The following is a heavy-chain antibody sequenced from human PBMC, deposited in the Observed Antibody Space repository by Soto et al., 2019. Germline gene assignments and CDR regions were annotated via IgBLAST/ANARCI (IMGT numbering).Heavy chain of an antibody. Sequence: SETLSLTCTVSGGSISSSSYYWGWIRQPPGKGLGWIGSIHYSGSTCYNPSLKSRVTISVDTSKNQFSLKLSSVTAADTAVYYCASQSGHSYGYQWGQGTLVTVSS. D-gene: IGHD5-18*01. CDR1: GGSISSSSYY. V-gene: IGHV4-39*01. CDR2: IHYSGST. CDR3: ASQSGHSYGYQ. J-gene: IGHJ4*02.